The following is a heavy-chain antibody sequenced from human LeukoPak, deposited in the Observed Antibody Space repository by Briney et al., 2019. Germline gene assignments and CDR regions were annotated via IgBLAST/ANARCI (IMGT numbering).Heavy chain of an antibody. Sequence: GGSLRLSCAASGFTFNSYGMHWVRQAPGKGLEWVAVISYDGSKKYYADSVKGRFSISRDNSKSTLNLQMNSLRAEDTAVYYCARVSDYSNYFDFWGQGTLVTVSS. J-gene: IGHJ4*02. CDR1: GFTFNSYG. D-gene: IGHD4-11*01. CDR2: ISYDGSKK. V-gene: IGHV3-30-3*01. CDR3: ARVSDYSNYFDF.